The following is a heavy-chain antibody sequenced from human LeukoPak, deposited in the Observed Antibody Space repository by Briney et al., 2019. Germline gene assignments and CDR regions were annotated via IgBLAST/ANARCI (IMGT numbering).Heavy chain of an antibody. CDR2: LSCSGSTI. CDR1: GFTFHGYY. Sequence: GGSPELSCAASGFTFHGYYMSWNRQASGKGLGGGFYLSCSGSTIYYADPVKGRFTISRDNAKNSLYLQMNSLRAEDTAVYYCAKDLPGYSSSWLPYYFDYWGQGTLVTVSS. D-gene: IGHD6-13*01. J-gene: IGHJ4*02. CDR3: AKDLPGYSSSWLPYYFDY. V-gene: IGHV3-11*01.